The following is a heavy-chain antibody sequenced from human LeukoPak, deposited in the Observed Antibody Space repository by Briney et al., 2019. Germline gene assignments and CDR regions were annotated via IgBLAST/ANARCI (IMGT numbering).Heavy chain of an antibody. CDR1: GFTFSSYT. Sequence: GGSLRLSCAASGFTFSSYTMNWVRQAPGKGLEWVSSISGSGGNTNSADSVKGRFTISRDNAKNSLYLQMNSLRAEDTAVYYCARDVASYYYDSSGYWELDYWGQGTLVTVSS. V-gene: IGHV3-21*01. CDR2: ISGSGGNT. CDR3: ARDVASYYYDSSGYWELDY. D-gene: IGHD3-22*01. J-gene: IGHJ4*02.